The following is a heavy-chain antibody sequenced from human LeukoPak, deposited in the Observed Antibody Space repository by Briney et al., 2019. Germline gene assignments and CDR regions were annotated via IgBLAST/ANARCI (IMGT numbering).Heavy chain of an antibody. CDR3: AAHYCSAGSCHYDYAMDV. CDR1: GGSVSSTSYY. J-gene: IGHJ6*02. V-gene: IGHV4-39*01. Sequence: PSETLSLTCTVSGGSVSSTSYYWGWIRPPPGKGLEWIGSGYYSGSTYYNPSLKNRVTISVDTSKNQFSLKLNSVTAADTAVYYCAAHYCSAGSCHYDYAMDVWGQGTTVTVSS. CDR2: GYYSGST. D-gene: IGHD2-15*01.